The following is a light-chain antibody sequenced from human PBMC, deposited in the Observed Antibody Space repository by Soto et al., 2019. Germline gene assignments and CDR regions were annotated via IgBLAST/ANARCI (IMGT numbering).Light chain of an antibody. J-gene: IGKJ3*01. CDR2: GAS. Sequence: EVVLTQSPGTLSLSLGARATLSCRASQSVNDNHLAWYQQKGGQAPRLLIYGASTRATGVPEGFSGSGCGTAYRLITHRLEPEDFALYYCQLYHGSPPRCTFGPGTTVEI. CDR1: QSVNDNH. CDR3: QLYHGSPPRCT. V-gene: IGKV3-20*01.